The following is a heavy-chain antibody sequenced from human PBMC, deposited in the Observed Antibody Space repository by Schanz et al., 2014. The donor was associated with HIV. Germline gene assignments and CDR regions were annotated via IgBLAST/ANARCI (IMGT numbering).Heavy chain of an antibody. Sequence: EVQLVESGGGLVQPGGSLRLSCVASGVTFSNYWMTWVRHVSGKGLEWVANIKQDGTEMYYVDSVKGRFTISRDNAKNSLYLQMSSLRVEDTAVYYCAKDHYDFRLSPHDFWGQGTLVTVSS. CDR1: GVTFSNYW. D-gene: IGHD3-3*01. CDR3: AKDHYDFRLSPHDF. J-gene: IGHJ4*02. CDR2: IKQDGTEM. V-gene: IGHV3-7*01.